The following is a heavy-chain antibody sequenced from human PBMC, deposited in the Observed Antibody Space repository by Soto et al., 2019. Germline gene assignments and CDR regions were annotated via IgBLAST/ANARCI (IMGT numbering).Heavy chain of an antibody. Sequence: GASVKVSCKASGYTFTSYGISWVRQAPGQGLEWMGWISAYNGNTNYAQKLQGRFTISRDNSKNTLYLQMNSLRAEDTAVYYCARGDVYQLPQAFDYWGQGTLVTVSS. V-gene: IGHV1-18*01. CDR1: GYTFTSYG. D-gene: IGHD2-2*01. CDR3: ARGDVYQLPQAFDY. CDR2: ISAYNGNT. J-gene: IGHJ4*02.